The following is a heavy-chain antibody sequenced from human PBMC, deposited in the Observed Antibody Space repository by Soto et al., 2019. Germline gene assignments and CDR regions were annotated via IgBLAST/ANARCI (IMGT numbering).Heavy chain of an antibody. CDR1: GFTLQNYA. J-gene: IGHJ5*02. CDR2: LIGGHYGT. CDR3: AKGKSTGDIDWFDP. Sequence: QPGGSLRLSCTASGFTLQNYAMAWVRQAPGKGLEWVSTLIGGHYGTAYSYSVKGRFTVSRDNSKNCLYLQMNSLGVEDTAMYFCAKGKSTGDIDWFDPWGQGSLVTVPQ. D-gene: IGHD3-10*01. V-gene: IGHV3-23*01.